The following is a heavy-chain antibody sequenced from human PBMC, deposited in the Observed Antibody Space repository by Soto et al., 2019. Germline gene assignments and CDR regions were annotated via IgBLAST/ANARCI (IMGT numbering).Heavy chain of an antibody. J-gene: IGHJ4*02. V-gene: IGHV4-34*01. Sequence: QVQLQQWGAGLLKPSETLSLTCAVYGGSFSGYYWSWIRQPPGKGLEWIGEINHSGSTNYNPSLKRRVTISVDTSKNQFSLKLSSVTAADTAVYYCARGHRRYDFWSGYEPERSHYFDYWGQGTLVTVSS. D-gene: IGHD3-3*01. CDR1: GGSFSGYY. CDR2: INHSGST. CDR3: ARGHRRYDFWSGYEPERSHYFDY.